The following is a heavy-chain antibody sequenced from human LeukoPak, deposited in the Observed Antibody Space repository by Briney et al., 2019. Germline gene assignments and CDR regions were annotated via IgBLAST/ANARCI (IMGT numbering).Heavy chain of an antibody. D-gene: IGHD6-19*01. Sequence: AGGSLRLSCAASGSTVSSNYMSWVRQAPGKGLEWVSVIYSGGSTYYADSVKGRFTISRDNSKNTLYLQMNSLRAEDTAVYYCARGSSGWYYFDYWGQGTLVTVSS. V-gene: IGHV3-66*01. CDR2: IYSGGST. J-gene: IGHJ4*02. CDR3: ARGSSGWYYFDY. CDR1: GSTVSSNY.